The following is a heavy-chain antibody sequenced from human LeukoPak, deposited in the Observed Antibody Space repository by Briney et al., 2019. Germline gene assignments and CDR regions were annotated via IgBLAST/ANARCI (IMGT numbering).Heavy chain of an antibody. D-gene: IGHD5-12*01. CDR3: ARDHPWLRSVYFDY. J-gene: IGHJ4*02. V-gene: IGHV3-48*04. CDR2: ISSSSSTI. Sequence: GGSLRLSCAASGFTFSSYSMNWVRQAPGKGLEWVSYISSSSSTIYYADSVKGRFTISRDNAKNSLYLQMNSLRAEDTAVYYCARDHPWLRSVYFDYWGQGTLVTVSS. CDR1: GFTFSSYS.